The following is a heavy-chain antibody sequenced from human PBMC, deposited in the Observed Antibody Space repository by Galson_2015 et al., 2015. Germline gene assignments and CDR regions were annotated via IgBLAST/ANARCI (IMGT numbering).Heavy chain of an antibody. CDR3: ARGGHTLFGVVHDY. J-gene: IGHJ4*02. CDR2: ISHSGTT. CDR1: GYSISTGYY. V-gene: IGHV4-38-2*01. D-gene: IGHD3-3*01. Sequence: ETLSLTCAVSGYSISTGYYWGWIRLPPGKGLEWIGSISHSGTTYYNLSLKSRVTISLDTFQNEFSLKLSSVTATDTAVYYCARGGHTLFGVVHDYWGQGILVTVSS.